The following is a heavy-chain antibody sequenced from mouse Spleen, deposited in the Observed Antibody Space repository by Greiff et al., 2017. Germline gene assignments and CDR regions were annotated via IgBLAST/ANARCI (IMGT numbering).Heavy chain of an antibody. J-gene: IGHJ4*01. CDR3: TRWGLRRVYAMDY. Sequence: VKLQESGAELVRPGASVTLSCKASGYTFTDYEMHWVKQTPVHGLEWIGAIDPETGGTAYNQKFKGKAILTADKSSSTAYIELRSLTSEDSAVYYCTRWGLRRVYAMDYWGQGTSVTVSS. CDR2: IDPETGGT. D-gene: IGHD2-4*01. V-gene: IGHV1-15*01. CDR1: GYTFTDYE.